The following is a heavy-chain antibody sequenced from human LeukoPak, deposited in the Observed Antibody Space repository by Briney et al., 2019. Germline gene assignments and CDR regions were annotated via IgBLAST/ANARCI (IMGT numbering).Heavy chain of an antibody. CDR2: ISTSGSTI. CDR3: ARVGARFDY. D-gene: IGHD1-26*01. CDR1: GFTFSSCE. V-gene: IGHV3-48*03. J-gene: IGHJ4*02. Sequence: GGSLRLSCAASGFTFSSCEMNWVRQAPGKGLEWVSYISTSGSTISYADSVKGRFTISRDNAKNSLYLQMNSLRAEDTAVYYCARVGARFDYWGQGTLVTVSS.